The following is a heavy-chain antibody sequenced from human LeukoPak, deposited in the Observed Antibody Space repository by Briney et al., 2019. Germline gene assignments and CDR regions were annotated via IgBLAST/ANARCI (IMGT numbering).Heavy chain of an antibody. CDR2: IYTSGST. CDR3: ARGSGSYFIGYYYYMDV. CDR1: GGSISSGSYY. D-gene: IGHD1-26*01. V-gene: IGHV4-61*02. Sequence: SETLSLSCTVSGGSISSGSYYWSWIRQPAGKGLEWIGRIYTSGSTNYNPSLKSRVTISVDTSKNQFSLKLSSVTAADTAVYYCARGSGSYFIGYYYYMDVWGKGTTVTVSS. J-gene: IGHJ6*03.